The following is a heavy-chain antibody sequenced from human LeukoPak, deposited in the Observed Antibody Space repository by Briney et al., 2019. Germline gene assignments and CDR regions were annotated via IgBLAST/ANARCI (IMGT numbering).Heavy chain of an antibody. J-gene: IGHJ4*02. CDR2: INPSGGST. CDR3: ARAIERGRRFDY. Sequence: VSIKVSCRTSGYTFTNYYIQWVRQAPGQGLEWMAVINPSGGSTIYAQKFHDRVAMTRDTSTSTVYMDLSSLIAADTAIYYCARAIERGRRFDYWGQGTLVTVSS. D-gene: IGHD5-24*01. V-gene: IGHV1-46*01. CDR1: GYTFTNYY.